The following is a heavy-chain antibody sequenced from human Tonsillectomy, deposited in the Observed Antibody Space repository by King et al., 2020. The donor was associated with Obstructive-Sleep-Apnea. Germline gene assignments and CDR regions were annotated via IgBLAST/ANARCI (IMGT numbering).Heavy chain of an antibody. CDR3: ATVYCSGGSCYYYGMDV. J-gene: IGHJ6*02. CDR1: GYTFTSYG. D-gene: IGHD2-15*01. V-gene: IGHV1-18*04. Sequence: VQLVESGAEVKKPGASVKVSCKASGYTFTSYGISWVRQAPGQGLEWMGWISTYNGDTDYAQKLQGRVTMTTDTSTSTAYMELRSLRSDDTAVYYCATVYCSGGSCYYYGMDVWGQGTTVTVSS. CDR2: ISTYNGDT.